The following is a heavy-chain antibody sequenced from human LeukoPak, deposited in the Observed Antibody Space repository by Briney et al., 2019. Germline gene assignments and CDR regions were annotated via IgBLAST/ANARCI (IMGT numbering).Heavy chain of an antibody. Sequence: GGSLRLSCAVSGITLSNYGMSWVRQAPGKGLEWVAGISGSGGRTNYADSVKGRFTISRDNPKNTLYLQMNSLRAEDRAVYFCAKRGVVIRVILVGFHKEAYYFDSWGQGALVTVSS. D-gene: IGHD3-22*01. CDR2: ISGSGGRT. J-gene: IGHJ4*02. CDR3: AKRGVVIRVILVGFHKEAYYFDS. V-gene: IGHV3-23*01. CDR1: GITLSNYG.